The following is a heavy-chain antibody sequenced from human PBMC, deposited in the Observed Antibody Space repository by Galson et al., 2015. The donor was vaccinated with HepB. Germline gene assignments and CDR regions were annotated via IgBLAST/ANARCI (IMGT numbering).Heavy chain of an antibody. CDR3: AKSRGSYYYGLDV. J-gene: IGHJ6*02. CDR1: GFTFDDFA. CDR2: ITWNSGTI. D-gene: IGHD3-16*01. V-gene: IGHV3-9*01. Sequence: SLRLSCAASGFTFDDFAMHWVRQAPGKGLQWVSGITWNSGTIDYAVSVKGRFTISRDNAKNSVYLQMNSLRDEDTALYYCAKSRGSYYYGLDVWGQGTRVTVSS.